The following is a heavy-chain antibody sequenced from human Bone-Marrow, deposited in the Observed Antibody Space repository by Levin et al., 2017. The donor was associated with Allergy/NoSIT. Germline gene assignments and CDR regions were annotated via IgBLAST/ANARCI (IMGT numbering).Heavy chain of an antibody. J-gene: IGHJ6*02. Sequence: GESLKISCVASGFTFSRYSMHWVRQAPGKGLEWVAVISYDEYNKYYADSVKGRFTVSRDNPKNTLYLQMNSPSADDTAVYYCGREEWELGSYYYYGMDVWGQGTTVIVSS. D-gene: IGHD1-26*01. CDR2: ISYDEYNK. CDR1: GFTFSRYS. CDR3: GREEWELGSYYYYGMDV. V-gene: IGHV3-30-3*01.